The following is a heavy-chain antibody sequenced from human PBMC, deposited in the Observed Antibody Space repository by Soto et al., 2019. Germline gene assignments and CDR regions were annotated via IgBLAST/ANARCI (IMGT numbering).Heavy chain of an antibody. V-gene: IGHV3-66*01. J-gene: IGHJ5*02. CDR1: GFTVSSNY. CDR3: ARDPILRSSRHNWFDP. Sequence: GGSLRLSCAASGFTVSSNYMSWVRQAPGKGLEWVSVIYSGGSTYYADSVKGRFTISRDNSKNTLYLQMNSLRAEDTAVYYCARDPILRSSRHNWFDPWGQGTLVTVSS. CDR2: IYSGGST. D-gene: IGHD6-13*01.